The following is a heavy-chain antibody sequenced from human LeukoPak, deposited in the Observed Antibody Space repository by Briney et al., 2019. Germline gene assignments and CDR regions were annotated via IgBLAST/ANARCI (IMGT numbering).Heavy chain of an antibody. Sequence: SGPTLVNPTQTLTLTCTFSGFSLRTAGVGVGWIHQPPGQTLEWLALIYWDDYERYSPSLKNRLAITKDSSKNQVVLIIDNMDPVDTATYYCARRGRSGHYYFDYWGQGTLVTVSS. CDR2: IYWDDYE. CDR1: GFSLRTAGVG. J-gene: IGHJ4*02. CDR3: ARRGRSGHYYFDY. D-gene: IGHD6-19*01. V-gene: IGHV2-5*02.